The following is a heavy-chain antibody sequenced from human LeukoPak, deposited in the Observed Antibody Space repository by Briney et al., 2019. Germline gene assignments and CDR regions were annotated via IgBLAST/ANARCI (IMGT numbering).Heavy chain of an antibody. D-gene: IGHD6-13*01. J-gene: IGHJ4*02. CDR1: GFTFSNYW. CDR3: VGRRTSAAGNF. CDR2: INRDGREE. Sequence: PGGSLRLSCAASGFTFSNYWMNWVRQAPGKGLQWVANINRDGREEYYVDSVKGRFTISRDNAKNPLSLQMSSLRAEDTAVYYCVGRRTSAAGNFWGQGTLVTVSS. V-gene: IGHV3-7*01.